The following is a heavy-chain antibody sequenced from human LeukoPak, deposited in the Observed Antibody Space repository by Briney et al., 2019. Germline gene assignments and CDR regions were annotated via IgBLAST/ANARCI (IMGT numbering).Heavy chain of an antibody. CDR1: GYSISSGHY. V-gene: IGHV4-38-2*02. D-gene: IGHD6-19*01. J-gene: IGHJ4*02. Sequence: PSETLSLTCTVSGYSISSGHYWGWIRQPPGKGLEWIGSMYHSGSTYYNPPLKSRVTISEDTSKNQFSLKLSSVTAADTAVYYCARGTSGIAVVEYWGQGTLVTVSS. CDR3: ARGTSGIAVVEY. CDR2: MYHSGST.